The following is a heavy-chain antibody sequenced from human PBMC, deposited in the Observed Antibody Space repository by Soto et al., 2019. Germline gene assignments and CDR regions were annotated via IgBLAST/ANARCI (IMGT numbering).Heavy chain of an antibody. J-gene: IGHJ4*02. CDR1: GFSVSSNY. CDR2: LYSSGNI. CDR3: ARDPGDGNSWYYYDY. Sequence: GGSLRLSCAASGFSVSSNYMSWVRQAPGKGLEWVSVLYSSGNIHYADSVKGRFTISRDDSKNTVYLQMNGLRAEDTAVYYCARDPGDGNSWYYYDYWGQGTLVTVSS. V-gene: IGHV3-66*01. D-gene: IGHD6-13*01.